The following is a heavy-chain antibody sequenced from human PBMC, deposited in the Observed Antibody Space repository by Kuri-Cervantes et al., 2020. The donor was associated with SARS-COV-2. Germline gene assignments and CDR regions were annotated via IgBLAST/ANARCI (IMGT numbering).Heavy chain of an antibody. Sequence: GESLKISCTTSGFTFGDYTMNWVRQVPGKGLEWVSAISGSGGSTYYADAVKGRFTISRDNSKNTLYLQMNSLRAEDTAVYYCAREPGGWFDPWGQGTLVTVSS. V-gene: IGHV3-23*01. J-gene: IGHJ5*02. CDR1: GFTFGDYT. CDR2: ISGSGGST. D-gene: IGHD3-10*01. CDR3: AREPGGWFDP.